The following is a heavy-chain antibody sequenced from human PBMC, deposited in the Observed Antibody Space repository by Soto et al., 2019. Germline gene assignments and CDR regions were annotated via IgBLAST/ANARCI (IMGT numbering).Heavy chain of an antibody. CDR3: ASGYNYGYYWFDS. D-gene: IGHD5-18*01. V-gene: IGHV4-59*01. CDR2: SHYSGST. Sequence: SETLSLTCTVSGGSINNYYWSWIRQPPGKGLEWIGYSHYSGSTNYNPSLKSRVTISVDTSRNQFSLRLTSVTAADTAVYYCASGYNYGYYWFDSWGQGSRVTVSS. CDR1: GGSINNYY. J-gene: IGHJ5*01.